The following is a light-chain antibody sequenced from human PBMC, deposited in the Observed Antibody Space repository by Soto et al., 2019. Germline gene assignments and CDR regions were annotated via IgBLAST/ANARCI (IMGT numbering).Light chain of an antibody. CDR1: QSVSSS. CDR2: DAS. Sequence: EIVLTQSPATLSLSPGETATLSCRASQSVSSSLAWYQQKPGQAPRLLIYDASSRATDIPARFSGSGSGTDFTLTISSLEPEEFAVYYCQQRSNWPRTFGQGTKLEIK. CDR3: QQRSNWPRT. J-gene: IGKJ2*01. V-gene: IGKV3-11*01.